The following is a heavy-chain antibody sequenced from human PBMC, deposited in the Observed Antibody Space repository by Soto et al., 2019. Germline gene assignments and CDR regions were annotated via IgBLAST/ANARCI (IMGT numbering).Heavy chain of an antibody. Sequence: ASVKVSCKASGGTFSSYAISWVRQAPGQGLEWMGGIIPIFGTANYAQKFQGRVTITADESTSTAYMELSSLRSEDTAVYYCARGSAGSNYDSYYYYYYGMDVWGQGXTVTVSS. J-gene: IGHJ6*02. D-gene: IGHD4-4*01. V-gene: IGHV1-69*13. CDR2: IIPIFGTA. CDR1: GGTFSSYA. CDR3: ARGSAGSNYDSYYYYYYGMDV.